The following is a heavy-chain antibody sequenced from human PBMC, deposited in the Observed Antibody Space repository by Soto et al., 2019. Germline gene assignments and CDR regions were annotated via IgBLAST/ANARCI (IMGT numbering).Heavy chain of an antibody. V-gene: IGHV3-15*01. CDR2: IKSKTDGGTT. Sequence: GGSLRLSCAASGFTFSNAWMSWVRQAPGKGLEWVGRIKSKTDGGTTDYAAPVKGRFTISRDDSKNTLYLQMNSLKTEGTAVYYCTTDFYYDSSGYYYDAFDIWGQGTMVTVSS. CDR1: GFTFSNAW. J-gene: IGHJ3*02. D-gene: IGHD3-22*01. CDR3: TTDFYYDSSGYYYDAFDI.